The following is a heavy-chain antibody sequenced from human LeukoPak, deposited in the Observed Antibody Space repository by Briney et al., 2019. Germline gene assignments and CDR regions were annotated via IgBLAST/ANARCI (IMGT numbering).Heavy chain of an antibody. CDR1: RFTFRHYA. CDR2: ISGSGGST. V-gene: IGHV3-23*01. Sequence: GGALTLSRVASRFTFRHYAMIWVRQAPAKGLEWVSAISGSGGSTYYEDSVKSRFTISRDNSKNTLYLQMISLRAEDTAVYYCAKDLGYSGYVVFDYWGQGTLVTVSS. CDR3: AKDLGYSGYVVFDY. J-gene: IGHJ4*02. D-gene: IGHD5-12*01.